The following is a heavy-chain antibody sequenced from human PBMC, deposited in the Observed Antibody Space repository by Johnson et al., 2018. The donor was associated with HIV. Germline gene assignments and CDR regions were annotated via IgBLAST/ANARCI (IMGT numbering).Heavy chain of an antibody. V-gene: IGHV3-48*04. CDR3: TTGLMSAFDM. D-gene: IGHD3-16*01. CDR2: ISSSGSTI. CDR1: GFTFSSYG. Sequence: VQLVESGGGLVQPGGSLRLSCAASGFTFSSYGIHWVRQAPGKGLEWVSYISSSGSTIYYADSVKGRFTISRDNAKNTLYLQMDSLRAEDTAVYYCTTGLMSAFDMWGQGTMVTVSS. J-gene: IGHJ3*02.